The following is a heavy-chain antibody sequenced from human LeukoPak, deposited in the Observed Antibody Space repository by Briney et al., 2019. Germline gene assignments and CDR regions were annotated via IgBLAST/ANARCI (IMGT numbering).Heavy chain of an antibody. Sequence: ASVKVSCKASGYTFTSYYMHWVRQAPGQGLEWMGIINPSGGSTSYAQKFQGRVTMTRDTSTSTVYMELSSLRSEDTAVYYCARDRSIAAADDAFDIWGQGTMVTVSS. CDR1: GYTFTSYY. D-gene: IGHD6-13*01. CDR2: INPSGGST. V-gene: IGHV1-46*01. J-gene: IGHJ3*02. CDR3: ARDRSIAAADDAFDI.